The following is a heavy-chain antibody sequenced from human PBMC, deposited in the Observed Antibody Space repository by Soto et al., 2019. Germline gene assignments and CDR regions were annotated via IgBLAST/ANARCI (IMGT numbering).Heavy chain of an antibody. V-gene: IGHV1-69*02. D-gene: IGHD2-2*01. J-gene: IGHJ3*02. CDR3: ARSVWDIVVVPDAIDDAFDI. CDR1: GGTFSSYT. CDR2: IIPILGIA. Sequence: SVKVSCKASGGTFSSYTISWVRQAPGQGLEWMGRIIPILGIANYAQKFQGRVTITADKSTSTAYMELSSLRSEDTAVYYCARSVWDIVVVPDAIDDAFDIWGQGTMVT.